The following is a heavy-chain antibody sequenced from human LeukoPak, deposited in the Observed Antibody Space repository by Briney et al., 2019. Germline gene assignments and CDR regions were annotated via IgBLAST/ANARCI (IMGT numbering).Heavy chain of an antibody. D-gene: IGHD2-21*02. J-gene: IGHJ4*02. V-gene: IGHV1-18*01. Sequence: GASVKVSCKASGGTFSSYAISWVRQAPGQGLEWMGWISAYNGNTNYAQKLQGRVTMTTDTSTSTAYMELRSLRSDDTAVYYCAREFNRGGGYFYWGQGTLVTVSS. CDR1: GGTFSSYA. CDR3: AREFNRGGGYFY. CDR2: ISAYNGNT.